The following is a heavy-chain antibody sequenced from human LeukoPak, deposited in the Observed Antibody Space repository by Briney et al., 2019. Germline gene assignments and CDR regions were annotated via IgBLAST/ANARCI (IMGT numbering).Heavy chain of an antibody. CDR2: IYYSGST. J-gene: IGHJ5*02. V-gene: IGHV4-59*01. CDR3: ARGDYDILTGWFDP. Sequence: PSETLSLTCAVYGGSFSGYYWSWIRQPPGKGLEWIGYIYYSGSTNYNPSLKSRVTISVDTSKNQFSLKLSSVTAADTAVYYCARGDYDILTGWFDPWGQGTLVTVSS. D-gene: IGHD3-9*01. CDR1: GGSFSGYY.